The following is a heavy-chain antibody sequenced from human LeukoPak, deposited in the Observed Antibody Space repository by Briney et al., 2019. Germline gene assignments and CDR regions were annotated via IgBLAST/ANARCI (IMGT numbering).Heavy chain of an antibody. CDR1: GFTVSSNY. CDR2: IYSGGST. Sequence: GGSLRLSCAASGFTVSSNYMSWVRQAPGKGLEWVSVIYSGGSTYYADSVKGRFTISRHNSKNTLYLQMNSLRAEDTAVYYCAKDYYGDFYYYGMDVWGQGTTVTVSS. V-gene: IGHV3-53*01. CDR3: AKDYYGDFYYYGMDV. D-gene: IGHD4-17*01. J-gene: IGHJ6*02.